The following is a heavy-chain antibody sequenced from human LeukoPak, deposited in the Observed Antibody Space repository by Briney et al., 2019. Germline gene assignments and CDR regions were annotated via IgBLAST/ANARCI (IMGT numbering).Heavy chain of an antibody. D-gene: IGHD3-10*01. Sequence: GGSLRLSCAASGFTFSSYGMSWVRQAPGKGLEWVSAISGSGGSTYYADSVKGRFTISRDNSKNTLYLQMNSLRAEDTAVYYCAKRGPGSPESGKYYFDYWGQGTLVTVSS. J-gene: IGHJ4*02. CDR2: ISGSGGST. V-gene: IGHV3-23*01. CDR1: GFTFSSYG. CDR3: AKRGPGSPESGKYYFDY.